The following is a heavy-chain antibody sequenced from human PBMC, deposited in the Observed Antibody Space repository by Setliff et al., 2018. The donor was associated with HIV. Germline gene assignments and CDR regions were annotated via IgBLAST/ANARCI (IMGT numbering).Heavy chain of an antibody. V-gene: IGHV3-23*01. Sequence: GGSLRLSCAASGFTFSAYAMTWVRRAPGKGLEWVSATTSNGRATDYAESVRGRFTLSRDNSRNTLYLHMTSLRAEDTAIYYCAKAWGSGYPSFESALMFDVWGQGTLVTVSS. CDR1: GFTFSAYA. CDR3: AKAWGSGYPSFESALMFDV. CDR2: TTSNGRAT. J-gene: IGHJ4*02. D-gene: IGHD3-3*01.